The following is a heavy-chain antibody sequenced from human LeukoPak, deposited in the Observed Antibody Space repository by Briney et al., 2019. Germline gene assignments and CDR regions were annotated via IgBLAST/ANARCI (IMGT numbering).Heavy chain of an antibody. CDR1: GYTFTSYD. CDR2: MNPNSGNT. D-gene: IGHD5-18*01. CDR3: AYGGYSYGEFDY. Sequence: ASVKVSCKASGYTFTSYDINWVRQAPGQGLEWMGWMNPNSGNTGYAQKFQGRVTMTRNTSISTAYMELSSLRSEDTAVYYCAYGGYSYGEFDYWGQGTLVTVSS. J-gene: IGHJ4*02. V-gene: IGHV1-8*01.